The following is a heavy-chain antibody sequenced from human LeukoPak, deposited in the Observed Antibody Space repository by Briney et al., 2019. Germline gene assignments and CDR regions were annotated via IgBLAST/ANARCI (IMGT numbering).Heavy chain of an antibody. Sequence: PSETLSLTCAVYGGSFSGYYWSWIRQPPGKGLEWIGEINHSGSTNYNPSLKSRVTISVDTSKNQVSLKLSSVTAADTAVYYCARDPHSGNALTDYWGQGTLVTVSS. CDR1: GGSFSGYY. D-gene: IGHD5-12*01. J-gene: IGHJ4*02. CDR2: INHSGST. CDR3: ARDPHSGNALTDY. V-gene: IGHV4-34*01.